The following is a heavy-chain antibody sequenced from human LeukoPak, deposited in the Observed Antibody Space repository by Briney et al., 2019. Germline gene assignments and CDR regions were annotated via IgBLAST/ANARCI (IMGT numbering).Heavy chain of an antibody. CDR1: GFTFSSYW. CDR3: ARVFSSSWYGNYYYMDV. D-gene: IGHD6-13*01. J-gene: IGHJ6*03. Sequence: GGSLRLSCAASGFTFSSYWMSWVRQAPGKGLEWVANIKQDGSEKYYVDSVKGRFTISRDNAKNSLYLQMNSLRAEDTALYHCARVFSSSWYGNYYYMDVWGKGTTVTVSS. CDR2: IKQDGSEK. V-gene: IGHV3-7*03.